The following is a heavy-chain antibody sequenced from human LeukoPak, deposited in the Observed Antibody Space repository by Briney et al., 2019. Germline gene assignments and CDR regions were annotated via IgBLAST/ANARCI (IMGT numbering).Heavy chain of an antibody. CDR3: ARQYCSSNSCSGLDS. Sequence: ASVKVSCKASGGTFSSYAISWVRQAPGQGLEWMGGIIPIFGTANYAQKFQGRVTITADESTSTAYMELSSLRSEDTAVYYCARQYCSSNSCSGLDSWGQGTLVTVSS. V-gene: IGHV1-69*13. J-gene: IGHJ4*02. CDR2: IIPIFGTA. D-gene: IGHD2-2*01. CDR1: GGTFSSYA.